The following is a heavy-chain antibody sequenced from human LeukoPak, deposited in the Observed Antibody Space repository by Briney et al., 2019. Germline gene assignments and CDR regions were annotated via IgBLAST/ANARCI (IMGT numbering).Heavy chain of an antibody. V-gene: IGHV1-2*02. J-gene: IGHJ3*01. CDR3: ARDAQWELRALDV. D-gene: IGHD1-26*01. CDR2: INPNSGGA. Sequence: ASVTVSCKPSGYIFSVYYIHWVRQAPGQGLEWMGWINPNSGGANYAQKFEGRVTITADKSTNTTYMEISSLTSDDTAVYYCARDAQWELRALDVWGRGTMVIVSS. CDR1: GYIFSVYY.